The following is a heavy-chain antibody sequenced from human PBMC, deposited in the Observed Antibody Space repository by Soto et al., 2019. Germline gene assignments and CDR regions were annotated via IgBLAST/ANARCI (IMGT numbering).Heavy chain of an antibody. CDR3: AKKGSVASYFDY. CDR1: GFTFSSYG. CDR2: ISYDGSNK. J-gene: IGHJ4*02. V-gene: IGHV3-30*18. Sequence: GGSLRLSCAASGFTFSSYGMHWVRQAPGKGLEWVAVISYDGSNKYYADSVKGRFTISRDNSKNTLYLQMNSLRAEDTAVYYCAKKGSVASYFDYWGQGTLVTVSS. D-gene: IGHD5-12*01.